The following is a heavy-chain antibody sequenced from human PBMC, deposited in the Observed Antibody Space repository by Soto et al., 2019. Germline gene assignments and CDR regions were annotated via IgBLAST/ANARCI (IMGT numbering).Heavy chain of an antibody. CDR2: IYYSGRS. V-gene: IGHV4-39*01. CDR3: ARQRTTVVTQAYFDH. Sequence: LSLTCTVSGGSITSSSYYWGWIRQPPGKGLEWIGGIYYSGRSYYNPSLKSRVTMSVDTSKNQFSLTLNSVTAADAAVYYCARQRTTVVTQAYFDHWGQGTLVTVSS. J-gene: IGHJ4*02. D-gene: IGHD4-17*01. CDR1: GGSITSSSYY.